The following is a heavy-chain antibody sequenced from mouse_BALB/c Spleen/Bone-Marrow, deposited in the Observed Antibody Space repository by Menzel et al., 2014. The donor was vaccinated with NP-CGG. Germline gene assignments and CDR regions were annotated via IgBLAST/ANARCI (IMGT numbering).Heavy chain of an antibody. CDR2: ISSGSSTI. Sequence: EVKLMESGGGLVQPGGSRKLSCAASGFTFSSFALHWVRQAPEKGLEWVAYISSGSSTIYYADTVMGRFTISRDNPKNTLFLQMTSLRSEDTAMYYCARSGSSSGYFDYWGQGITLTVSS. J-gene: IGHJ2*01. CDR3: ARSGSSSGYFDY. V-gene: IGHV5-17*02. CDR1: GFTFSSFA. D-gene: IGHD1-1*01.